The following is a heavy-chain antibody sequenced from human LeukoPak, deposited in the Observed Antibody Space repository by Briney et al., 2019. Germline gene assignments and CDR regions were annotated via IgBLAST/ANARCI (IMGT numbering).Heavy chain of an antibody. CDR3: ASLYSGSYYYFDY. CDR1: GFTFSSYG. D-gene: IGHD1-26*01. J-gene: IGHJ4*01. CDR2: ISGSGGST. V-gene: IGHV3-23*01. Sequence: PGGTLRLSCAASGFTFSSYGMSWVRQAPGKGLEWVSAISGSGGSTYYADSVKGRFTISRDNSKNTLYLQMNSLRAEDTAVYYCASLYSGSYYYFDYWGHGTLVTVSS.